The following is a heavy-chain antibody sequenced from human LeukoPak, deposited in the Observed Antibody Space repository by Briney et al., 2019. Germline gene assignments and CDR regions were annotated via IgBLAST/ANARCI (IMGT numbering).Heavy chain of an antibody. Sequence: PSETLSLTCTVSGDSIRSYYWSWIRQPPGKGLGWIGYSYYSGSTNYNPSLRSRVTISVDTCKNQFSLKLSSVTAADTAVYYCARDMDYYGSGSYYTWGYWGQGTLVTVSS. J-gene: IGHJ4*02. CDR2: SYYSGST. CDR1: GDSIRSYY. CDR3: ARDMDYYGSGSYYTWGY. D-gene: IGHD3-10*01. V-gene: IGHV4-59*08.